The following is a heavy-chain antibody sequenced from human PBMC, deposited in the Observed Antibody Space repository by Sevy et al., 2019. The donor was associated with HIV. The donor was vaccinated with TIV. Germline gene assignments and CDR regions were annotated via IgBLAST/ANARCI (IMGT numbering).Heavy chain of an antibody. CDR1: GFTFSSYW. CDR3: ARTNWNYYYYYYGMDV. V-gene: IGHV3-7*01. D-gene: IGHD1-7*01. Sequence: GGSLRLSCAASGFTFSSYWMSWVRQAPGKGLEWVANIKQDGREKYYVDSVKGRFTISRDNAKNSLYLQMNSLRAEDTAVYYCARTNWNYYYYYYGMDVWGQGTTVTASS. CDR2: IKQDGREK. J-gene: IGHJ6*02.